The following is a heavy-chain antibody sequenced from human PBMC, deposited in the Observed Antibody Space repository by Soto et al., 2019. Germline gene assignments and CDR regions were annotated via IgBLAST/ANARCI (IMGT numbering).Heavy chain of an antibody. Sequence: PSETLSLTCTVSGDSISNYFWSWIRQPAGNGLEWIGRFFTSGGTKYNPSLKSRVTMSVDTSKNQLSLSLSSVTVADTAIYYCARRDSVSSGRGFDCWGQGILVTVSS. CDR1: GDSISNYF. V-gene: IGHV4-4*07. CDR2: FFTSGGT. CDR3: ARRDSVSSGRGFDC. J-gene: IGHJ4*02. D-gene: IGHD6-6*01.